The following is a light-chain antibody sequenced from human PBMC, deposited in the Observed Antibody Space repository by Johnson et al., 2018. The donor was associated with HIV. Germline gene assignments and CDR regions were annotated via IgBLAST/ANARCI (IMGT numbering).Light chain of an antibody. CDR3: GTWDSGLSAGV. CDR1: SSNIGNNY. Sequence: QSVLTQPPSVSAAPGQKVTISCSGSSSNIGNNYVSWYQHLPGTAPKLLIYENNKRPPGIPDRFSGSKSGTSATLGITGLQTGDEADYYCGTWDSGLSAGVFGTGTKVTVL. CDR2: ENN. J-gene: IGLJ1*01. V-gene: IGLV1-51*02.